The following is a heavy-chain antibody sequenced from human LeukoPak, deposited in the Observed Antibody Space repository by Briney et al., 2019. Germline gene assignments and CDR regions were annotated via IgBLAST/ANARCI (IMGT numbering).Heavy chain of an antibody. CDR3: AKRGEVVVPLA. J-gene: IGHJ5*02. Sequence: GGSLRLSCAASGFTFSTYGVHWVRQAPGKGLEWVAVIWYDGSNKYYADSVKGRFTISRDNSKNTLYLQMNSLRAEDTAVYYCAKRGEVVVPLAWGQGTLVTVSS. CDR2: IWYDGSNK. V-gene: IGHV3-33*06. D-gene: IGHD3-22*01. CDR1: GFTFSTYG.